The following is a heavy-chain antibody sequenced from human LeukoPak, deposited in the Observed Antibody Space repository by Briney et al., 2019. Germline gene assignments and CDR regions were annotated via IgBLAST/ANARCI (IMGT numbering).Heavy chain of an antibody. Sequence: GGSLRLSCAASGFTFGDYAMHWVRQAPGKGLEWVSGISCNSGSIGYADSVKGRFTISRDNAKNSLYLQMNSLRAEDTALYYCAKNRTSNWYHSGTMDVCGKGTTVTVSA. V-gene: IGHV3-9*01. CDR3: AKNRTSNWYHSGTMDV. D-gene: IGHD1-20*01. CDR2: ISCNSGSI. CDR1: GFTFGDYA. J-gene: IGHJ6*04.